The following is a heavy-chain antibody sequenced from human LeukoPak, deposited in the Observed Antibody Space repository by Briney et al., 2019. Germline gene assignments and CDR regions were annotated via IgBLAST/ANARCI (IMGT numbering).Heavy chain of an antibody. V-gene: IGHV3-64*01. D-gene: IGHD2-2*01. Sequence: GGSLRLSCAASGFTFGSYAMHWVRQAPGKGLEYVSAISSNGGTTYYANSVKGRFTISRDSSKNTLYLQMGSLGAEDMAVYYCARDSVRGSTSLLNWFDPWGQGTLVTVSS. CDR2: ISSNGGTT. CDR1: GFTFGSYA. J-gene: IGHJ5*02. CDR3: ARDSVRGSTSLLNWFDP.